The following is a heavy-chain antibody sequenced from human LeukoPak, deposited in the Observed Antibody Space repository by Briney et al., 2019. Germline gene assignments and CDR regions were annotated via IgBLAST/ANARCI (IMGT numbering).Heavy chain of an antibody. Sequence: PGGSLRLSCAASGITFNTYSMSWVRQAPGKGLEWVSYISSGSSTIYYAASVKGRFTISRDNAKNSLYLQMNSLRDEDTAVYYCLSGNYYFDYWGQGTLVTVSS. CDR3: LSGNYYFDY. J-gene: IGHJ4*02. V-gene: IGHV3-48*02. CDR2: ISSGSSTI. CDR1: GITFNTYS. D-gene: IGHD1-26*01.